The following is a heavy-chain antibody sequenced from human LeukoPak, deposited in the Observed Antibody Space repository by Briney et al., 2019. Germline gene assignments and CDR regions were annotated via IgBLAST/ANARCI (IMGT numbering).Heavy chain of an antibody. CDR3: ARKGYGSGSYTYYFDY. CDR1: GFTFSSYA. J-gene: IGHJ4*02. Sequence: GGSLRLSCAASGFTFSSYAMTWVRQAPGKGLEWVSYISTSGSTIYYADSVKGRFTISRDNAKNSLCLQMNSLRVEDTAVYYCARKGYGSGSYTYYFDYWGQGTLVTVSS. D-gene: IGHD3-10*01. V-gene: IGHV3-48*03. CDR2: ISTSGSTI.